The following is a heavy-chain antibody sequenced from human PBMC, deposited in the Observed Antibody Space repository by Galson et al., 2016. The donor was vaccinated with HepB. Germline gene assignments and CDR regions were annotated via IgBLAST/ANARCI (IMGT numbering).Heavy chain of an antibody. Sequence: SVKVSCKASGGDFSSLAVSWVRQAPGQGLEWMGGIVPVLGIAAPAQKFQGRVTITADKSTTTIYMELHRLRSEDTAVYYCAREDTRGGSWDYYGMDVWGQGTTVIVSS. V-gene: IGHV1-69*10. J-gene: IGHJ6*02. CDR2: IVPVLGIA. D-gene: IGHD6-25*01. CDR3: AREDTRGGSWDYYGMDV. CDR1: GGDFSSLA.